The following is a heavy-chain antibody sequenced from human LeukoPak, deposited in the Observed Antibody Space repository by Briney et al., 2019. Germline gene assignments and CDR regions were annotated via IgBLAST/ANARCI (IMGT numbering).Heavy chain of an antibody. CDR3: ATVSPVAGTSNYFDY. CDR2: FDPEDGET. Sequence: GAPVKVSCKVSGYTLTELSMHWVRQAPGKGLEWMGGFDPEDGETIYAQKFQGRVTMTEDTSTDTAYMELSSLRSEDTAVYYCATVSPVAGTSNYFDYWGQGTLVTVSS. J-gene: IGHJ4*02. CDR1: GYTLTELS. V-gene: IGHV1-24*01. D-gene: IGHD6-19*01.